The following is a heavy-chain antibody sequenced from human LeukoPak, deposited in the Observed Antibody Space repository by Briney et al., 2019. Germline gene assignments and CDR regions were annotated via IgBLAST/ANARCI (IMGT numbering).Heavy chain of an antibody. CDR1: GFTFSSYA. V-gene: IGHV3-23*01. D-gene: IGHD3-16*01. Sequence: GGSLRLSCAASGFTFSSYAMSWVRQAPGKGLEWVSAISGSGSDTYYADSVKGRFTISRDNSKNTLYLQMNSLRAEDTAVYYCAVGRLRFGDQYYFDYWGQGALVTVSS. CDR2: ISGSGSDT. J-gene: IGHJ4*02. CDR3: AVGRLRFGDQYYFDY.